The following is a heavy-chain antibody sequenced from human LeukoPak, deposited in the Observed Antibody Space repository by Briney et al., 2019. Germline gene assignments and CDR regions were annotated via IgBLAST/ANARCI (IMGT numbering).Heavy chain of an antibody. CDR1: GFTFSSYW. Sequence: GGSLRLSCAASGFTFSSYWMSWVRQAPGKGLEWVSYISSSSSTIYYADSVKGRFTISRDNAKNSLYLQMNSLRAEDTAVYYCAREGIAAAGAVFDYWGQGTLVTVSS. V-gene: IGHV3-48*01. CDR3: AREGIAAAGAVFDY. D-gene: IGHD6-13*01. J-gene: IGHJ4*02. CDR2: ISSSSSTI.